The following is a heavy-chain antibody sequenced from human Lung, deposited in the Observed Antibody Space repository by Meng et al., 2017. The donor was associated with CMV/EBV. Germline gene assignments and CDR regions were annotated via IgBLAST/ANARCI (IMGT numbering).Heavy chain of an antibody. J-gene: IGHJ4*02. D-gene: IGHD6-19*01. CDR3: ARDPSNTSGRYAYFDY. V-gene: IGHV1-18*01. Sequence: QLMQSGAGVKQPGAAVSVSCKASGYSFTHHGISWIRQAPGQGLEWMGWISCYNGDTNYAQKFQGKVTMTTDTSTSTAYMDLRSLRSDDTAVYYCARDPSNTSGRYAYFDYWGQGTLVTVSS. CDR2: ISCYNGDT. CDR1: GYSFTHHG.